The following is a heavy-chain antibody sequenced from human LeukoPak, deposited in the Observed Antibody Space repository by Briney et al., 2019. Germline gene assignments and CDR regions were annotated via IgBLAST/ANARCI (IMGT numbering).Heavy chain of an antibody. Sequence: PGGSLTLSCAASGFTFSSYSMNWVRHAPGKGLEWVSSISSSSSYIYYADSVKGRFTISRDNAKNSLYLQMNSLRAEDTAVYYCVAVAAGRYWFDPWGQGTLVTVSS. CDR2: ISSSSSYI. CDR3: VAVAAGRYWFDP. V-gene: IGHV3-21*01. CDR1: GFTFSSYS. J-gene: IGHJ5*02. D-gene: IGHD2-15*01.